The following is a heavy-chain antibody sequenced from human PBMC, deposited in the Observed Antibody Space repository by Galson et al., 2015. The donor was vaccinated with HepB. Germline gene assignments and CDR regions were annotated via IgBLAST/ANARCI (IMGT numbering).Heavy chain of an antibody. CDR2: IYYSGST. J-gene: IGHJ6*03. Sequence: TLSLTCTVSGGSISSGGYYWSWIRQHPGKGLEWIGYIYYSGSTYYNPSLKSRVTISVDTSKNQFSLKLSSVTAADTAVYYCARVPVTNYGLCMDVWGKGTTVTVSS. CDR3: ARVPVTNYGLCMDV. CDR1: GGSISSGGYY. V-gene: IGHV4-31*03. D-gene: IGHD4-17*01.